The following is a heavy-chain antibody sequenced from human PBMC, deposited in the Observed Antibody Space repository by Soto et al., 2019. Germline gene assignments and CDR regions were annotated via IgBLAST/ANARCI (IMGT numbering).Heavy chain of an antibody. CDR3: ARDRSVAFDY. J-gene: IGHJ4*02. Sequence: QVQLVESGGGVVQPGRSLRLSCAASGFTFSSYGMHWVRQAPGKGLEWVAVIWYDGSNKYYADSVKGRFTISRDNSKNTLYLQMNSRRAEDTAVYYCARDRSVAFDYWGQGTLVTVSS. V-gene: IGHV3-33*01. CDR2: IWYDGSNK. CDR1: GFTFSSYG. D-gene: IGHD6-19*01.